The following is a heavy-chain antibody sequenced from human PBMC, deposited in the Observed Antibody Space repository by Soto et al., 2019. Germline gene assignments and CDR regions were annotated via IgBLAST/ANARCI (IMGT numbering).Heavy chain of an antibody. CDR1: GFTFSSYA. D-gene: IGHD6-13*01. CDR3: AKYFHQLAIFDY. CDR2: ISGTGGST. V-gene: IGHV3-23*01. J-gene: IGHJ4*02. Sequence: EAQLLESGGGLVQPGGSLRLSCAASGFTFSSYAMSWVRQAPGKGLEWVSTISGTGGSTYYADSVKGRFTISRDNSKNTLYLQMNSLRAEDTAVYYCAKYFHQLAIFDYWGQGTLVTVSS.